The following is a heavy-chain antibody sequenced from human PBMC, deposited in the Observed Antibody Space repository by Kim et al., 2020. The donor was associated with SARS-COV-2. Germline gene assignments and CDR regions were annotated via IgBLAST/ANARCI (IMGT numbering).Heavy chain of an antibody. J-gene: IGHJ4*02. Sequence: GGSLRLSCAASGFTFDDYAMHWVRQAPGKGLEWVSGISWNSGSIGYADSVKGRFTISRDNAKNSLYLQMNSLRAEDTALYYCAKDIKHLARTSIAAAGKEVWGQGTLVTVSS. V-gene: IGHV3-9*01. CDR3: AKDIKHLARTSIAAAGKEV. CDR2: ISWNSGSI. CDR1: GFTFDDYA. D-gene: IGHD6-13*01.